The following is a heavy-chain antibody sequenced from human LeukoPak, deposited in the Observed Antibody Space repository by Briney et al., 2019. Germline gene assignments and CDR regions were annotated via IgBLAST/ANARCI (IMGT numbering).Heavy chain of an antibody. J-gene: IGHJ6*03. CDR3: ARGVLDYDSSRYYYYMDV. Sequence: SETLSLTCAVYGGSFSGYYWSWIRQPPGKGLEWIGEINHGGSTNYNPSLKSRVTISVDTSKNQFSLKLSSVTAADTAVYYCARGVLDYDSSRYYYYMDVWGKGTTVTVSS. CDR1: GGSFSGYY. D-gene: IGHD3-22*01. V-gene: IGHV4-34*01. CDR2: INHGGST.